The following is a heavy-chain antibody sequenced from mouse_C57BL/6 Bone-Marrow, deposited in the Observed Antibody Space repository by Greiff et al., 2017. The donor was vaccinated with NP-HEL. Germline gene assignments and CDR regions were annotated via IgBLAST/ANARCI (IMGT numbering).Heavy chain of an antibody. CDR3: AITAYYYYGSSHWYFDV. CDR2: IHPSDSDT. CDR1: GYTFTSYW. V-gene: IGHV1-74*01. Sequence: QVQLQQPGAELVKPGASVKVSCKASGYTFTSYWMHWVKQRPGQGLEWIGRIHPSDSDTNYNQKFKGKATLTVDKSSSTAYMQLSSLISEDSAVYYCAITAYYYYGSSHWYFDVWGTGTTVTVSS. D-gene: IGHD1-1*01. J-gene: IGHJ1*03.